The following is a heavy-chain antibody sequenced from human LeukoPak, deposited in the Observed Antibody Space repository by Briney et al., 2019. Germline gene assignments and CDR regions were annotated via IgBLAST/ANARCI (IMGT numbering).Heavy chain of an antibody. V-gene: IGHV3-74*01. D-gene: IGHD2-21*02. CDR2: INPDGSTK. Sequence: GRSLRLSCAASGFTFSNYWMHWVRQAPGKGLVWGSRINPDGSTKTYADSVKGRFTISRDNVKNTLYLQMNSLRAEDTAVYYCARDFRGPLCGGDCYSSWYFDLWGRGTLVSVSS. J-gene: IGHJ2*01. CDR1: GFTFSNYW. CDR3: ARDFRGPLCGGDCYSSWYFDL.